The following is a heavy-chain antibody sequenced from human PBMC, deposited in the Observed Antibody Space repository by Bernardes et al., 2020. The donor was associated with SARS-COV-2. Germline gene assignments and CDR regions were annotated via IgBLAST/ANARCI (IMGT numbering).Heavy chain of an antibody. CDR1: GFTFSSYT. CDR3: AKRRVEWELLQYFDS. J-gene: IGHJ4*02. V-gene: IGHV3-23*01. Sequence: GGSLRLSCEVSGFTFSSYTMNWVRQAPGKGLEWVATITDSGDRTYYADSVKGRFTISRDNSKDRLYLQMNSLRAEDTAVYFCAKRRVEWELLQYFDSWGQGNRLTVFS. D-gene: IGHD1-26*01. CDR2: ITDSGDRT.